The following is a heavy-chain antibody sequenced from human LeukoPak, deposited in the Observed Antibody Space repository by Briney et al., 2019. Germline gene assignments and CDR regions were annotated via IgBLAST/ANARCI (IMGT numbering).Heavy chain of an antibody. CDR2: INLNSGGT. V-gene: IGHV1-2*04. D-gene: IGHD6-6*01. J-gene: IGHJ4*02. Sequence: GASVKVSCKASGYTFTGYYMHWVRQAPGQGLEWMGWINLNSGGTNYAQKFQGWVAMTRDTSISTAYMELSRLRSDDTAVYYCATLGVLSIAARPPFDYWGQGTLVTVSS. CDR1: GYTFTGYY. CDR3: ATLGVLSIAARPPFDY.